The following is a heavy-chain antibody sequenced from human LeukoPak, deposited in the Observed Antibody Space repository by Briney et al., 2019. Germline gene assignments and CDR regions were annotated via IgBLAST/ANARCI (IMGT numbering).Heavy chain of an antibody. J-gene: IGHJ4*02. D-gene: IGHD3-10*01. CDR1: GFTFSDAW. CDR2: ISGSGGTT. V-gene: IGHV3-23*01. CDR3: ARGGSVFAYFFDY. Sequence: GGSLRLSCAGSGFTFSDAWMNWVRQAPGKGLEWVSAISGSGGTTYYADSVKGRFTISRDSSTNTLYLQLSSLRAEDTAIYYCARGGSVFAYFFDYWGQGTLVTVSS.